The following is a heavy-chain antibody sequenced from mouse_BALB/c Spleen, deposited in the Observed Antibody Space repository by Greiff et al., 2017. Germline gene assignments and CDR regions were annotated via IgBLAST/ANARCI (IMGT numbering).Heavy chain of an antibody. Sequence: EVMLVESGGDLVKPGGSLKLSCAASGFTFSSYGMSWVRQTPDKRLEWVATISSGGSYTYYPDSVKGRFTISRDNAKNTLYLQMSSLKSEDTAMYYCARHEGDGYFDYWGQGTTLTVSS. CDR3: ARHEGDGYFDY. V-gene: IGHV5-6*01. CDR1: GFTFSSYG. D-gene: IGHD2-3*01. J-gene: IGHJ2*01. CDR2: ISSGGSYT.